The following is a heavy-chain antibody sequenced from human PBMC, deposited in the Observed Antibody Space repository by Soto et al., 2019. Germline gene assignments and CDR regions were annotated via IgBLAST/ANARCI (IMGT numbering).Heavy chain of an antibody. CDR1: GGSFSGYY. CDR2: INHSGST. J-gene: IGHJ5*02. D-gene: IGHD6-19*01. Sequence: SSETLSLTCAVYGGSFSGYYWSWIRQPPGKGLEWIGEINHSGSTNYNPSLKSRVTISVDTSKNQFSLKLSSVTAADTAVYYCARAGYSSGWYISYNWFDPWGQGTLVTVSS. V-gene: IGHV4-34*01. CDR3: ARAGYSSGWYISYNWFDP.